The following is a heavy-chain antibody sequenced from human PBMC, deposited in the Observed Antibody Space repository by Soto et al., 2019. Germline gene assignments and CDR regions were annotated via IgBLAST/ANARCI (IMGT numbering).Heavy chain of an antibody. D-gene: IGHD6-13*01. CDR2: IYHSGST. V-gene: IGHV4-30-2*01. CDR1: GGSISSGGYS. Sequence: SETLSLTCAVSGGSISSGGYSWSWIRQPPGKGLEWIGYIYHSGSTYYNPSLKSRVTISVDRSKNQFSLKLSSVTAADTAVYYCARAAAAGGWFDTWGPGTLVTVSS. CDR3: ARAAAAGGWFDT. J-gene: IGHJ5*02.